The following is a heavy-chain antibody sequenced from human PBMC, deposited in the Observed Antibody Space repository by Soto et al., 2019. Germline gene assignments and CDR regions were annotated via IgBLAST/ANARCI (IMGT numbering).Heavy chain of an antibody. V-gene: IGHV1-69*01. J-gene: IGHJ6*02. Sequence: QVQLVQSGAEVQKPGSSVKVSCKASGGTFSSYAISWVRQAPGQGLEWMGGIIPIFGTANYAQKFQGRVTIIGDESTSTAEMEVSSLRSEDTAVYYCARAGMWRGNYYYSYGMDVWGQGTTVTVSS. CDR1: GGTFSSYA. CDR2: IIPIFGTA. CDR3: ARAGMWRGNYYYSYGMDV. D-gene: IGHD2-21*01.